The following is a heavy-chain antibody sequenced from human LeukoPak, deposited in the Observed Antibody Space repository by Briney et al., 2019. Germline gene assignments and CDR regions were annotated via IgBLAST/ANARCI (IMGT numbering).Heavy chain of an antibody. V-gene: IGHV4-34*01. CDR2: INRSGST. Sequence: PSETLSLTCAVYGGSFSGYYWSWIRQPPGKGLEWIGEINRSGSTNYNPSLKSRVTISVDTSKNQFSLKLSSVTAADTAVYYCASERAVAGIDYWGQGTLVTVSS. CDR1: GGSFSGYY. D-gene: IGHD6-19*01. J-gene: IGHJ4*02. CDR3: ASERAVAGIDY.